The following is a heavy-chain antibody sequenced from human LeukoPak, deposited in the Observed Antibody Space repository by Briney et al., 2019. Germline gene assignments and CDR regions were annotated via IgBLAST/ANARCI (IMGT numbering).Heavy chain of an antibody. CDR2: ISAYNGNT. Sequence: GASVKVSCKASGYTFTSYGISWVRRAPGQGLEWMGWISAYNGNTNYAQKLQGRVTMTTDTSTSTAYMELRSLRSDDTAVYYCARDSRWLVPLWEADYWGQGTLSPSPQ. V-gene: IGHV1-18*01. J-gene: IGHJ4*02. D-gene: IGHD6-19*01. CDR1: GYTFTSYG. CDR3: ARDSRWLVPLWEADY.